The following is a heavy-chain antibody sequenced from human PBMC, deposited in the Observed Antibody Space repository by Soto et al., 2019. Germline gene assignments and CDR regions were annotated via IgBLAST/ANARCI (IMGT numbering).Heavy chain of an antibody. CDR1: GAYVSSGSYF. CDR2: IYHNGNT. CDR3: ARVDGSGTYSLFDY. D-gene: IGHD3-10*01. J-gene: IGHJ4*02. Sequence: QVQLQESGPGLVKPSETLSLTCTVSGAYVSSGSYFWTWIRQPPGKGLEWIGYIYHNGNTNYNPSLKSRLTISLDTSKNQFSLRLSSVTAADTAVYYCARVDGSGTYSLFDYWGQGTLVTVSS. V-gene: IGHV4-61*01.